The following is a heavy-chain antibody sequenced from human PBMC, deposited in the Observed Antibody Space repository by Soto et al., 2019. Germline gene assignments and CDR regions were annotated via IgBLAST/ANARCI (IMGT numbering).Heavy chain of an antibody. D-gene: IGHD6-19*01. J-gene: IGHJ4*02. CDR3: ASATARWLAPGWFLSY. CDR2: INAGNGNT. Sequence: GASVKVSSKAPGYTFTSYAMHWVRQAPGKRLEWMGWINAGNGNTKYSQKFHGRITIARDTSASTAYMELSTQRSEDTAVSYCASATARWLAPGWFLSYWGQGTLVTVSS. V-gene: IGHV1-3*01. CDR1: GYTFTSYA.